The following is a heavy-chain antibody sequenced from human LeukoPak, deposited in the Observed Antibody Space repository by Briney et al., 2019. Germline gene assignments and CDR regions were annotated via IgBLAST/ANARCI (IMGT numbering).Heavy chain of an antibody. Sequence: GRSLRLSCAASGFTFSSYAMHWVREAPGKGREWVAVIWYDGSNKYYADSVKGRFTISRDHSKNTPYLQMKSLRAEDTAVYYCARELEIAVAGTLGYWGQGTLVTVSS. J-gene: IGHJ4*02. D-gene: IGHD6-19*01. V-gene: IGHV3-33*01. CDR3: ARELEIAVAGTLGY. CDR2: IWYDGSNK. CDR1: GFTFSSYA.